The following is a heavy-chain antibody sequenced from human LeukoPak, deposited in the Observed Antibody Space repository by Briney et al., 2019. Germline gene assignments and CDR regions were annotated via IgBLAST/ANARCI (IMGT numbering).Heavy chain of an antibody. CDR3: ARVSLSSSWRQGTLDY. CDR2: ISAYNGNT. D-gene: IGHD6-13*01. CDR1: GYIFTSYG. J-gene: IGHJ4*02. V-gene: IGHV1-18*04. Sequence: ASVKVSCKASGYIFTSYGISWVRQAPGQGLEGMGWISAYNGNTHYAQKLQGRVTMTTATSTSTAYMERRSLRSDDTAVYYCARVSLSSSWRQGTLDYWGQGTLVTVSS.